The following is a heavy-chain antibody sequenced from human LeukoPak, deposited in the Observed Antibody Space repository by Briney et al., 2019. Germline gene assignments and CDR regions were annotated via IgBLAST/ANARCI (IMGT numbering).Heavy chain of an antibody. D-gene: IGHD2/OR15-2a*01. CDR1: GYIFTIYA. CDR3: ARDRIGYEYYNGMDV. Sequence: ASVKVSCKASGYIFTIYAMHWVRQAPGQRLEWMGWINAANGNTKLSQKFQDRITIIRDKSANTAYMELSSLRSEDTAVYYCARDRIGYEYYNGMDVWGQGTTVTVSS. J-gene: IGHJ6*02. V-gene: IGHV1-3*01. CDR2: INAANGNT.